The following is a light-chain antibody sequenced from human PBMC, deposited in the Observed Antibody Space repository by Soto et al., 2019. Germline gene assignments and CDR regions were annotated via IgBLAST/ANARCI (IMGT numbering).Light chain of an antibody. CDR3: QQAISFPRT. J-gene: IGKJ1*01. V-gene: IGKV1-12*01. CDR2: AAS. Sequence: DIQMTQSPSSVSASVGDRVTITCRASQGISSCLARYQQKPGKAPKLLIYAASSLQRVVPSRFSCSGSGTDFTLTISSLQPEDFATYYCQQAISFPRTCGQGTKVEIK. CDR1: QGISSC.